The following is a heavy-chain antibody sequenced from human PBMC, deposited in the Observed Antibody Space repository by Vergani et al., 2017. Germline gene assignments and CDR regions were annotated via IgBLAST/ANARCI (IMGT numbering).Heavy chain of an antibody. CDR3: ARGGARGTTLSTTWFDS. J-gene: IGHJ5*01. V-gene: IGHV3-23*01. CDR2: ISGSGGFT. Sequence: EVQLLESGGNLVQPGGSLRLSCAASGFTFTNFAMTWVRQAPGEGLEWVSGISGSGGFTYYADSVKGRFTISRDNSKNTMFLQMNNLRAEDTAVYYCARGGARGTTLSTTWFDSWGQGTLVTVSS. D-gene: IGHD1-1*01. CDR1: GFTFTNFA.